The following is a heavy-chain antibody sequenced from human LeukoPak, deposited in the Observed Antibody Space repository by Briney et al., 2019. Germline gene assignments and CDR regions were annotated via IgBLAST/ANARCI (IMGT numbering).Heavy chain of an antibody. CDR1: GYTFTSYY. Sequence: ASVKVSCKASGYTFTSYYMHWVRQAPGQGLEWMGWINTNTGNPTYAQGFTGRFAFSLGTSVSTAYLQISSLKAEDTAVYYCARERWLQSYYFDYWGQGTLVTVSS. J-gene: IGHJ4*02. D-gene: IGHD5-24*01. V-gene: IGHV7-4-1*02. CDR3: ARERWLQSYYFDY. CDR2: INTNTGNP.